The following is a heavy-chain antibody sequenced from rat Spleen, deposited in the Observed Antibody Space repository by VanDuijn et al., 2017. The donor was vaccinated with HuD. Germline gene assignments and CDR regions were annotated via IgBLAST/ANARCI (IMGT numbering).Heavy chain of an antibody. CDR3: AVRFDY. J-gene: IGHJ2*01. V-gene: IGHV5-54*01. Sequence: EVKLVESGGGLVQPGNSLTLSCVASGFTFSNYGMHWIRQTPKKGLEWIAMIYHDSSTMYYADTVKGRFTISRDNSKNTLYLKMNSLRSEDTAMYYCAVRFDYWGQGVMVTVSS. CDR2: IYHDSSTM. CDR1: GFTFSNYG.